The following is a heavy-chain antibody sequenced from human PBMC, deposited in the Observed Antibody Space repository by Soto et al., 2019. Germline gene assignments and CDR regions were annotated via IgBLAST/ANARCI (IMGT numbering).Heavy chain of an antibody. CDR1: GFSLSTRGVG. D-gene: IGHD3-10*01. CDR2: IYWDDDK. V-gene: IGHV2-5*02. Sequence: QITLKESGPTLVRPTQTLTLTCTFSGFSLSTRGVGVGWIRQPPGKALECLALIYWDDDKRYTPSLKSRLTITKDTPKNHVVLTMTNMDPVDTATYYCAHRNFYDSGRNWFDPWGQGTLVTVSS. CDR3: AHRNFYDSGRNWFDP. J-gene: IGHJ5*02.